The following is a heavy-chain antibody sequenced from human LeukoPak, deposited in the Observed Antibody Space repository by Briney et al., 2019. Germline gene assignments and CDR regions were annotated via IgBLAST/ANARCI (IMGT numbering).Heavy chain of an antibody. CDR2: ISGDGGST. D-gene: IGHD3-22*01. CDR1: GFTFDDYA. J-gene: IGHJ4*02. CDR3: AKDLPLHYYYDSSGYPDY. Sequence: QPGGSLRLSCAASGFTFDDYAMHLVRQAPGKGLEWVSLISGDGGSTYYADSVKGRFTISRDNSKNSLYLQMNSLRTEDTALYYCAKDLPLHYYYDSSGYPDYWGQGTLVTVSS. V-gene: IGHV3-43*02.